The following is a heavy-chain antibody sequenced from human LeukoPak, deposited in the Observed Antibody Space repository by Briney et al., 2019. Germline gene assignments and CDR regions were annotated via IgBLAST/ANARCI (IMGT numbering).Heavy chain of an antibody. CDR1: GYTFTGYY. CDR3: ARGSSGYYSDY. V-gene: IGHV1-2*02. J-gene: IGHJ4*02. CDR2: INPNSGGT. Sequence: ASVKVSCKASGYTFTGYYIHWVRQAPGQGLEWMGWINPNSGGTNYAQKFQGRVTMTRDTSTSTAYMELRSLRSDDTAVYYCARGSSGYYSDYWGQGTLVTVSS. D-gene: IGHD3-22*01.